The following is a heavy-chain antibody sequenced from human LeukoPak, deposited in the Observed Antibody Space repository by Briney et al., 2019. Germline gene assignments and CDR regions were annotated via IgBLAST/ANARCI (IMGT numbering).Heavy chain of an antibody. V-gene: IGHV4-30-4*01. D-gene: IGHD6-25*01. CDR3: ARVAAHRFDP. CDR1: GGSISSGDYH. J-gene: IGHJ5*02. Sequence: SQTLSLTCTVSGGSISSGDYHWSWIRQPPGKGLEWIGFVYYRGNTYYNPSLKSRVTISIDTVKDQFSLRLTSVTAADTAVYYCARVAAHRFDPWGQGTLVTVSS. CDR2: VYYRGNT.